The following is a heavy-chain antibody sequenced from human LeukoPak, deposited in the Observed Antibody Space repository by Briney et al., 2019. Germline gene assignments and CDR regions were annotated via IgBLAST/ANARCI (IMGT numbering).Heavy chain of an antibody. CDR1: GGSISRYY. Sequence: SETLSLTCTVPGGSISRYYRSWIRQPPGKGLEWVGYIYDSGSTNYNPSLKRRVTISVDTSKNQFSLHLSSVTAADTAVYYCARDLLSTAGFFDYWGQGTLVTVSA. D-gene: IGHD6-19*01. CDR3: ARDLLSTAGFFDY. V-gene: IGHV4-59*01. CDR2: IYDSGST. J-gene: IGHJ4*02.